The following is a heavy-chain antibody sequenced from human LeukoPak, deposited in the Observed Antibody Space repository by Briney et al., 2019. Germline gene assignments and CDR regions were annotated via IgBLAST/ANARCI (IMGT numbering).Heavy chain of an antibody. CDR2: ISYDGSNK. J-gene: IGHJ4*02. CDR3: ARSSSKSTGGIADY. V-gene: IGHV3-30-3*01. Sequence: GGSLRLSCAASGFTFSSYAMHRVRQAPGKGLEWVAVISYDGSNKYYADSVKGRLTISRDNSKNTLYLQMNSLRAEDTAVYYCARSSSKSTGGIADYWGQGTLVTVSS. D-gene: IGHD6-13*01. CDR1: GFTFSSYA.